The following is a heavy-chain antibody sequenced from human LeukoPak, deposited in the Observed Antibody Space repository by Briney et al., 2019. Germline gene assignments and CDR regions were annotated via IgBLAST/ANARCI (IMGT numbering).Heavy chain of an antibody. J-gene: IGHJ6*02. CDR3: ARHTYYYYYYGMDV. V-gene: IGHV4-39*01. CDR1: GGSISSSSYY. Sequence: SETLSLTCTVSGGSISSSSYYWGWIRQPPGKGLEWIGSIYYSGGTYYNPSLKSRVTISVDTSKNQFSLKLSSVTTADTAVYYCARHTYYYYYYGMDVWGQGTTVTVSS. CDR2: IYYSGGT.